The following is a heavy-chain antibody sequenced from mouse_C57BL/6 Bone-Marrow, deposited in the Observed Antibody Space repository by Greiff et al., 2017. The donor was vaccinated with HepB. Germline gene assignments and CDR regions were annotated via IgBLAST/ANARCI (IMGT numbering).Heavy chain of an antibody. CDR3: ARGGTTVVAHYYAMDY. Sequence: VQLQQPGAELVMPGASVKLSCKASGYTFTSYWMHWVKQRPGQGLEWIGEIDPSDSYTNYNQKFKGKSTLTVDKSSSTAYMQLSSLTSEDSAVYYCARGGTTVVAHYYAMDYWGQGTSVTVSS. D-gene: IGHD1-1*01. J-gene: IGHJ4*01. V-gene: IGHV1-69*01. CDR1: GYTFTSYW. CDR2: IDPSDSYT.